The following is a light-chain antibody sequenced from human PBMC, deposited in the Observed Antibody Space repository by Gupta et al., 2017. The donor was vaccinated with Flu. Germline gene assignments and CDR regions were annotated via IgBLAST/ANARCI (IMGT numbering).Light chain of an antibody. CDR3: LQRSTLGT. Sequence: EVLLTQSPATLSLSPGERATLSCRASQSLATFLAWYQHKPGQAPRLLIYAASNWVSGIPGQFHCHGVWHNFTRTISSLEAEDSGVYYWLQRSTLGTFGRGTKVEIK. CDR2: AAS. J-gene: IGKJ4*01. CDR1: QSLATF. V-gene: IGKV3-11*01.